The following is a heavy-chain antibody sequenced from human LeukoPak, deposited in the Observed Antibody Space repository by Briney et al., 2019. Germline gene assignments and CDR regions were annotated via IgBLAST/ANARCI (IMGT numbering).Heavy chain of an antibody. J-gene: IGHJ5*02. V-gene: IGHV3-53*01. CDR1: GFSVRSNY. CDR3: ARVEIGWFDP. CDR2: IYTGGST. Sequence: GGPLRLSCAASGFSVRSNYMSWVRQAPGKGLEWVSVIYTGGSTYYADSVKDRFTISRDNSKNTLYLQMNSLRAEDTAVYYCARVEIGWFDPWGQGTLVTVSS.